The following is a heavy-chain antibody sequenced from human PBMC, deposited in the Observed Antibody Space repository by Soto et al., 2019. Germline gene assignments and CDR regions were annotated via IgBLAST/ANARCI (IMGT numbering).Heavy chain of an antibody. D-gene: IGHD5-18*01. CDR2: IDWDDDK. J-gene: IGHJ6*02. Sequence: GSGPTLVNPTQTLTLTCTFSGFSLTTTSMCVSWIRQPPGKALEWPALIDWDDDKYYSTSLKTRLTISKDTSKNRVLLTMTNMDPVDTATYYCARTTSPVNTAMDGDYYGMDVWGQGTTVTVSS. V-gene: IGHV2-70*01. CDR3: ARTTSPVNTAMDGDYYGMDV. CDR1: GFSLTTTSMC.